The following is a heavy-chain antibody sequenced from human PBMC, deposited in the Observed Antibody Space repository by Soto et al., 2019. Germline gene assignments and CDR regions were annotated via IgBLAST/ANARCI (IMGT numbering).Heavy chain of an antibody. Sequence: PGGSLRLSCAASGFTFSSYAMSWVRQAPGKGLEWVSAISGSGGSTYYADSVKGRFTISRDNSKNTLYLQMNSLRAEDTAVYYCSKAFLSGSYLGPSYYYGMDVWGQGTTVTVSS. CDR3: SKAFLSGSYLGPSYYYGMDV. J-gene: IGHJ6*02. CDR2: ISGSGGST. CDR1: GFTFSSYA. V-gene: IGHV3-23*01. D-gene: IGHD1-26*01.